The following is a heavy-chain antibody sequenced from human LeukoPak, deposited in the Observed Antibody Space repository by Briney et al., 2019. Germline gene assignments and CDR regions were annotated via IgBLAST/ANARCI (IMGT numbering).Heavy chain of an antibody. Sequence: SGTLSLTCTVSGGSLSSYYWSWIRQPPGKGLEWIGYIYYSGSTNYNPSLTSRVTISVDTSKNQFSLKLSSVTAADTAVYYCARDQVVVVVAERWDNWFDPWGQGTLVTVSS. D-gene: IGHD2-15*01. CDR2: IYYSGST. CDR1: GGSLSSYY. CDR3: ARDQVVVVVAERWDNWFDP. J-gene: IGHJ5*02. V-gene: IGHV4-59*01.